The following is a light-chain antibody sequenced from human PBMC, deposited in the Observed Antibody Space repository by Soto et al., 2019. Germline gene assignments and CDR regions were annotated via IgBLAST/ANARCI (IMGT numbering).Light chain of an antibody. J-gene: IGKJ4*01. CDR1: QSVSSNY. Sequence: EIVLTQSPGTLSLSPGERATLSCRASQSVSSNYLNWSRHQPGHAPRLLIYGAASSATGIPDRFSGSGCGTDFALTISRLEPEDFDVYYCQWYGNATPLSFGGGTQVDIK. CDR3: QWYGNATPLS. CDR2: GAA. V-gene: IGKV3-20*01.